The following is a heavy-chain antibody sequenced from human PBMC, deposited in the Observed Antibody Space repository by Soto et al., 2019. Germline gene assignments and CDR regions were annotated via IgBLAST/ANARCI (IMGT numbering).Heavy chain of an antibody. J-gene: IGHJ4*02. CDR1: GYTFTSYG. CDR3: ARDRRAVRTHDTVTPVGY. V-gene: IGHV1-18*01. CDR2: ISAYNGNT. D-gene: IGHD4-4*01. Sequence: ASVKVSCKASGYTFTSYGISWVRQAPGQGLEWMGWISAYNGNTNYAQKLQGRVTMTTDTSTSTAYMELRSLRSDDTAVYYCARDRRAVRTHDTVTPVGYWGQGTLVTVSS.